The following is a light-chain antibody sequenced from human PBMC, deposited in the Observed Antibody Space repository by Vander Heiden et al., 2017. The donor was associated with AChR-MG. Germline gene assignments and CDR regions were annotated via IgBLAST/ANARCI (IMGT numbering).Light chain of an antibody. J-gene: IGKJ2*01. Sequence: EIVMTQSPATLSVSPGERATLSCRASQSVSSNLAWYQQKPGQAPRLLIYGESTRATGIPARFSGSGSGTEFTLTISSLQSEDFAVYYCQQDNNWPYTFGQGTKLEIK. CDR1: QSVSSN. CDR2: GES. V-gene: IGKV3-15*01. CDR3: QQDNNWPYT.